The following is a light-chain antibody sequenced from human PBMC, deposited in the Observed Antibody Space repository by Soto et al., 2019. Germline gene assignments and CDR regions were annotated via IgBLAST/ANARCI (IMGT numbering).Light chain of an antibody. Sequence: EIVMTQSQLSLPVTPGESASISCRSSQSLLESNGYSYLDWYLQKPGHSPQLLIYMGSNRSSGVPDRFSGSGSGTDFTLKISKVEAEDVGVYYCMQALQSPPTFGQGTKVEIK. J-gene: IGKJ1*01. CDR2: MGS. V-gene: IGKV2-28*01. CDR3: MQALQSPPT. CDR1: QSLLESNGYSY.